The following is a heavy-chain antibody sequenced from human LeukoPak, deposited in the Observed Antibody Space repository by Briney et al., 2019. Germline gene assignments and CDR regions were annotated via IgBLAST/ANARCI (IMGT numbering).Heavy chain of an antibody. CDR1: GFTFANYG. CDR2: ITWNSGST. CDR3: ARGGILTGYFEDY. J-gene: IGHJ4*02. V-gene: IGHV3-20*04. Sequence: GGSLRLSCAPSGFTFANYGMSWVRQVPGKGLEWVSGITWNSGSTGYADFVKGRFTISRDNAKNSLYLQMDSLRAEDTAFYYCARGGILTGYFEDYWGQGTLVTFSS. D-gene: IGHD3-9*01.